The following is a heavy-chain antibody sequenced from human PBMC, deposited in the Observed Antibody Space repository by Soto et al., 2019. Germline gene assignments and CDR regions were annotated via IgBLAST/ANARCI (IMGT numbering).Heavy chain of an antibody. Sequence: GGSLRLSCAASGFTFSSYAMHWVRQAPGKGLEWVAVISYDGSNKYYADSVKGRFTISRDNSKNTLYLQMNSLRAEDTAVYYCARDPPPAPHYDFWSGYHIGPLDYWGQGTLVTVSS. CDR2: ISYDGSNK. J-gene: IGHJ4*02. CDR3: ARDPPPAPHYDFWSGYHIGPLDY. D-gene: IGHD3-3*01. CDR1: GFTFSSYA. V-gene: IGHV3-30-3*01.